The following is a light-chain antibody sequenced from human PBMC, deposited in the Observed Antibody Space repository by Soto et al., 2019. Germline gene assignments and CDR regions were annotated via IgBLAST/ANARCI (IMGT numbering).Light chain of an antibody. CDR1: QTINNH. CDR3: QQTYIPPIT. CDR2: SSS. J-gene: IGKJ5*01. V-gene: IGKV1-39*01. Sequence: DIEMTQSPSSLSASVGDRVTISCRTSQTINNHLNWYQQRPGKAPKLLIYSSSSLLSGVPPRFSGSGSGTDFTLTISRLQPEDFATYFCQQTYIPPITFGQGTRLDIK.